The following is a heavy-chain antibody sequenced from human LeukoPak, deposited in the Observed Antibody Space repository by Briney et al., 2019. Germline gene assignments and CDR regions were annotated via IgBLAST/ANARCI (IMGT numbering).Heavy chain of an antibody. J-gene: IGHJ4*02. CDR1: GFTFGNAW. D-gene: IGHD3-10*01. Sequence: PGGSLRLSCATSGFTFGNAWMNWVRQAPGKGLEWVGRIRSNSDGGTIDYAAPVKGRFALSRDDSKNTLYLQMNSLQTEDTAVYYCAKGSSEGRHYFDYWGQGTLVTVSS. CDR2: IRSNSDGGTI. CDR3: AKGSSEGRHYFDY. V-gene: IGHV3-15*07.